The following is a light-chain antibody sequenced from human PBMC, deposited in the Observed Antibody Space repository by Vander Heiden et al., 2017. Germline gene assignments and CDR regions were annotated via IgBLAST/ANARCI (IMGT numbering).Light chain of an antibody. V-gene: IGKV1-39*01. Sequence: DIQMTQSPSSLSASVGDRVTITCRASQRISSYLNWYQQKPGKAPKLLIYAASSLQSGAPARFSGSGSGTDFTLTISSLQPEDFATYYCQQSYSTPPLTFGGGTKVEIK. J-gene: IGKJ4*01. CDR3: QQSYSTPPLT. CDR1: QRISSY. CDR2: AAS.